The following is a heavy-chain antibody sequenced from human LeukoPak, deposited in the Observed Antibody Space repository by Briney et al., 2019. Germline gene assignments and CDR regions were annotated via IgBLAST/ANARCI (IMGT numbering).Heavy chain of an antibody. CDR2: IKSITDGGTT. J-gene: IGHJ4*02. D-gene: IGHD4-23*01. Sequence: GGSLRLSCAASGFTFSDARMSWVRQAPGKGLEWVGRIKSITDGGTTDYAAPVKGRFTISRDDSKNTLYLQMNSLKTEDTAVYYCTTGPAGGIDDYWGQGTLVTVSS. CDR1: GFTFSDAR. V-gene: IGHV3-15*01. CDR3: TTGPAGGIDDY.